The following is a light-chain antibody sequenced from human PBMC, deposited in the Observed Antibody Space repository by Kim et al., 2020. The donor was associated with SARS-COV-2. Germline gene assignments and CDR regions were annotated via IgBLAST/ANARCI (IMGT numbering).Light chain of an antibody. CDR1: QSISSW. Sequence: SASVGDRVPITCRASQSISSWLAWYQQKPGTAPKLLIYKASSLESGVPSRFSGSGSGTEFTLTISSLQPDDFATYYCQQYNRPFTFGPGTKVDIK. CDR3: QQYNRPFT. J-gene: IGKJ3*01. V-gene: IGKV1-5*03. CDR2: KAS.